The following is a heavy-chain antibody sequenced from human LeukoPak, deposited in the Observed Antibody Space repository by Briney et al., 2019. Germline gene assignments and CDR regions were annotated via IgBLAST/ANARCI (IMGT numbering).Heavy chain of an antibody. J-gene: IGHJ6*02. V-gene: IGHV1-18*01. Sequence: ASVKVSCKASGYTFTSYGISWVRQAPGQGLEWMVWISAYNGNTNYAQRLQGRVTMTTDTSTSTAYMELRSLRSDDTAVYYCARDRNYYGSGSYDNYYGMDVWGQGTTVTVSS. D-gene: IGHD3-10*01. CDR1: GYTFTSYG. CDR3: ARDRNYYGSGSYDNYYGMDV. CDR2: ISAYNGNT.